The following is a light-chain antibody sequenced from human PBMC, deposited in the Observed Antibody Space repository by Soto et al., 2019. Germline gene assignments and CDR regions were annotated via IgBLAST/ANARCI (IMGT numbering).Light chain of an antibody. CDR2: DAS. J-gene: IGKJ5*01. CDR1: QDISSF. CDR3: QQYDNLPIT. Sequence: DIQMTQSPSSLSASVGDRVTITCQASQDISSFLNWYQQKPGKAPKLLIYDASNLQKGVPSRFSGSGSGTDFSFTISSLQPEDIATYYCQQYDNLPITFGQGTRLEIK. V-gene: IGKV1-33*01.